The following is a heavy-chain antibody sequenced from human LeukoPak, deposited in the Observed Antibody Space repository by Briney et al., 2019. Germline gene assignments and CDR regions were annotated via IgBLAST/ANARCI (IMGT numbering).Heavy chain of an antibody. CDR2: IYYSGST. CDR1: GGSISSYY. J-gene: IGHJ4*02. Sequence: SETLFLTCTVSGGSISSYYWSWIRQPPGKGLEWIGYIYYSGSTNYNPSLKSRVTISVDTSKNQFSLKLSSVTAADTAVYYCARTQSYFDYWGQGTLVTVSS. V-gene: IGHV4-59*01. CDR3: ARTQSYFDY. D-gene: IGHD2-21*01.